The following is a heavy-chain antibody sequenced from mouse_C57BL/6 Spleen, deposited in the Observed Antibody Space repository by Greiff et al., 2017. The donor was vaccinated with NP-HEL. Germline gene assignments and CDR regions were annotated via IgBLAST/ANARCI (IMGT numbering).Heavy chain of an antibody. J-gene: IGHJ3*01. CDR2: IDPSDSYT. D-gene: IGHD2-5*01. CDR3: AKGDYSNRFAY. Sequence: QVQLQQPGAELVKPGASVKLSCKASGYTFTSYWMQWVKQSPGQGLEWIGEIDPSDSYTNYNQKFKGKATLTVDTSSSTAYMQLSSLTSEDSAVYYCAKGDYSNRFAYWGQGTLVTVSA. V-gene: IGHV1-50*01. CDR1: GYTFTSYW.